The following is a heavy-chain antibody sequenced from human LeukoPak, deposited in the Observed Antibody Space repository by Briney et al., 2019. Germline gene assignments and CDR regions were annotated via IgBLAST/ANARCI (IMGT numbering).Heavy chain of an antibody. Sequence: ASVKVSCKASGHTFTSYDINWVRQATGQGLEWMGWMNPNSGNTGYAQKFQGRVTMTRNTSISTAYMELSSLRSEDTALYYCATGSRDYDSSAPVFPWGQGTLVTVSS. D-gene: IGHD3-22*01. V-gene: IGHV1-8*01. CDR1: GHTFTSYD. CDR2: MNPNSGNT. J-gene: IGHJ5*02. CDR3: ATGSRDYDSSAPVFP.